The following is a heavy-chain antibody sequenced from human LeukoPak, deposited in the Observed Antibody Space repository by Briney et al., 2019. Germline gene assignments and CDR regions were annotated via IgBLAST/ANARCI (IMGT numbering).Heavy chain of an antibody. D-gene: IGHD3-22*01. J-gene: IGHJ4*02. CDR1: GGSISSSSYY. V-gene: IGHV4-39*01. CDR3: ARRRYYDSSGCFDY. Sequence: SETLSLTCTVSGGSISSSSYYWGWIRQPPGKGLEWIGSIHYSGSTYYNPSLKSRVTISVDTSKNQFSLKLSSVTAADTAVYYCARRRYYDSSGCFDYWGQGTLVTVSS. CDR2: IHYSGST.